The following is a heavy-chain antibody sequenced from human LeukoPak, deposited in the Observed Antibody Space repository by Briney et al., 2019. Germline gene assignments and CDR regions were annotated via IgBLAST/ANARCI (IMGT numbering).Heavy chain of an antibody. CDR1: GFTFSSYA. CDR3: AKGGSDYDDHGYSFDY. CDR2: ISSSGGNT. J-gene: IGHJ4*02. V-gene: IGHV3-23*01. D-gene: IGHD1-26*01. Sequence: AGGSLRLSCAASGFTFSSYAMSWVRQAPGKGLEWVSAISSSGGNTYYADSVKGRLTISRDNSKNTLYLQMNSLRAEDTAVYYCAKGGSDYDDHGYSFDYWGQGALVTVSS.